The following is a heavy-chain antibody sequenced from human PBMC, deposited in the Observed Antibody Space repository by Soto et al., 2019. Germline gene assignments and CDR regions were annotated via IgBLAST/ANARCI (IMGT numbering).Heavy chain of an antibody. V-gene: IGHV4-30-2*01. CDR2: IYHSGTF. CDR1: GGSIGVVGYA. Sequence: SETLSLTCAVYGGSIGVVGYAWSWIRQPPGGGLEWIFNIYHSGTFLKSPSLKTRLTMSLCMSNNQFSLTLNSMTAADTAVYYCARGQFYSGSGNFNNLMFDAWGQGIQVTSPQ. CDR3: ARGQFYSGSGNFNNLMFDA. D-gene: IGHD3-10*01. J-gene: IGHJ5*02.